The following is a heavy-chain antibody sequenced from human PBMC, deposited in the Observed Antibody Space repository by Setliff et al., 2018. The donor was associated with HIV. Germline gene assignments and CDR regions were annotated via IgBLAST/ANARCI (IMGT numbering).Heavy chain of an antibody. J-gene: IGHJ6*02. V-gene: IGHV3-21*01. CDR2: ISSSSSYI. CDR1: GFTFSSYS. Sequence: KAGGSLRLSCAASGFTFSSYSMNWVRQAPGKGLEWVSSISSSSSYIYYADSVKGRFTISRDNAKNSLYMQMNSLRVEDTAVYFCTRKHRPGVGMDLWGQGTTVTVSS. CDR3: TRKHRPGVGMDL.